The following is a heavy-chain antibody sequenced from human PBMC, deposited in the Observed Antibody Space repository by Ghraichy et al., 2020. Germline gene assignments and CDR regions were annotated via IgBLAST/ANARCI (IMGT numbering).Heavy chain of an antibody. CDR3: AKDAPADPKSGPLVV. CDR1: DFNFNAYS. D-gene: IGHD5-12*01. V-gene: IGHV3-48*02. J-gene: IGHJ6*02. Sequence: GGSLRLSCEASDFNFNAYSMIWVRQAPGKGLEWVSYISSSGTTTKYADSVKGRFTISRDNAKNSLYLQVNNLRDEDTAVYFCAKDAPADPKSGPLVVWGLGTTINVSS. CDR2: ISSSGTTT.